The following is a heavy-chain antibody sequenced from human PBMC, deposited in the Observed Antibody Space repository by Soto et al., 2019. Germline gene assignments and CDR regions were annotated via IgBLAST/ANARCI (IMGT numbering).Heavy chain of an antibody. CDR3: ARSIAVAGTPEFDY. CDR1: GFTFSSYT. D-gene: IGHD6-19*01. J-gene: IGHJ4*02. V-gene: IGHV3-30-3*01. CDR2: ISYDDGVNK. Sequence: QVQLVESGGGVVQPGRSLRLSCAASGFTFSSYTMHWVRQAPGKGLEWVAVISYDDGVNKYYADSVKGRFTISRDNSKNTLYLQMISLRVEDTAVYYCARSIAVAGTPEFDYWGPGALVTVSS.